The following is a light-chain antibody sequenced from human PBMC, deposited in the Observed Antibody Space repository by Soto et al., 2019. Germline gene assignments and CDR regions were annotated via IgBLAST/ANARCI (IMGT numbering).Light chain of an antibody. CDR1: SSDVGGYNY. Sequence: QSALPQPASVSVSPGQSITISCPGTSSDVGGYNYVSWYQQHPGKAPKLMIYDVSNRPSGVSNRFSGSKSGNTASLTISGLQAEDEADYYCSSYTSSSTLVFGTGTKVTVL. J-gene: IGLJ1*01. CDR3: SSYTSSSTLV. V-gene: IGLV2-14*01. CDR2: DVS.